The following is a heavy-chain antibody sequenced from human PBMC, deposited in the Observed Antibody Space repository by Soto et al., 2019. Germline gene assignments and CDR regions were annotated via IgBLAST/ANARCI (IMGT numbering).Heavy chain of an antibody. CDR3: AKLTTS. CDR2: TSTSGV. V-gene: IGHV3-23*01. Sequence: GGSLRLSCAASGFTFSSSAMSWVRQAPGKGLEWVSTTSTSGVYYTDSVKGRFTISRDNSKNTLYLQMNSLRVEDTAIYYCAKLTTSWGRGALVTVSS. J-gene: IGHJ5*02. CDR1: GFTFSSSA.